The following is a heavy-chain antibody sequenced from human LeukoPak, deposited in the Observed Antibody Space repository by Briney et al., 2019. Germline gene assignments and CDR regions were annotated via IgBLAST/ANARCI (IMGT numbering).Heavy chain of an antibody. J-gene: IGHJ3*02. Sequence: SETLSLTCTVSGGSISSYYWSWIRQPPGKGREWIGYIYYSGSTNYNPSLKSRVTISVDTSKNQFSLKLSSVTAADTAVYYCARQAGSFAFDIWGQGTMVTVSS. CDR2: IYYSGST. CDR1: GGSISSYY. V-gene: IGHV4-59*08. CDR3: ARQAGSFAFDI. D-gene: IGHD1-26*01.